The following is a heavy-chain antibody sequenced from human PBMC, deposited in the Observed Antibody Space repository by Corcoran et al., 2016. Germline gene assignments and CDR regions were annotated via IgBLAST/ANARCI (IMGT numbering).Heavy chain of an antibody. CDR1: GFTFSSYW. CDR3: ARDLRAFIGTCDY. J-gene: IGHJ4*02. D-gene: IGHD3-16*02. CDR2: IKQDGSEK. V-gene: IGHV3-7*03. Sequence: EVQLVESGGGLVQPGGSLRLSCAASGFTFSSYWMSWVRQAPGKGLEWVANIKQDGSEKYYVDSVKGRFTISRDNAKNSLYLQMNSLRAEDTAVYYWARDLRAFIGTCDYWGQGTLVTVSS.